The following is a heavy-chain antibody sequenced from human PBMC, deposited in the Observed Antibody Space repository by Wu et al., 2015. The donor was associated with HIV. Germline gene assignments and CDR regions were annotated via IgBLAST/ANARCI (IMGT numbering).Heavy chain of an antibody. CDR3: ARAWCTWGGYCSSTSERGNWYFDL. CDR2: IIPIFGTA. D-gene: IGHD2-2*01. J-gene: IGHJ2*01. V-gene: IGHV1-69*12. CDR1: GGTFSSYA. Sequence: QVQLVQSGAEVKKPGSSVKVSCKASGGTFSSYAISWVRQAPGQGLEWMGGIIPIFGTANYAQKFQGRVTITADESTSTAYMELSSLRSEDTAVYYCARAWCTWGGYCSSTSERGNWYFDLWGRGTLVTVSS.